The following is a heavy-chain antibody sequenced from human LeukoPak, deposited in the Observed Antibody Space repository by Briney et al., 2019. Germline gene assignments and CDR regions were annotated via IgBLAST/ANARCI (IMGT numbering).Heavy chain of an antibody. J-gene: IGHJ4*02. CDR2: INPNSGGT. Sequence: ASVTVSCKASGYTFTVYYMHWVRQAPGQGLEWMGWINPNSGGTNYAQKFQGRVTMTRDTSISTAYMELSRLRSDDTAVYYCARGGGYCSSTSCYPFDYWGQGTLVTVSS. CDR3: ARGGGYCSSTSCYPFDY. D-gene: IGHD2-2*01. CDR1: GYTFTVYY. V-gene: IGHV1-2*02.